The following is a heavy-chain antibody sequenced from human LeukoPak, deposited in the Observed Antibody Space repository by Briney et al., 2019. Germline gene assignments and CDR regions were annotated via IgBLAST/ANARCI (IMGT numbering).Heavy chain of an antibody. CDR3: ARTNKVFYYFDY. V-gene: IGHV4-34*01. CDR1: GGSFSGYY. CDR2: INHSGTT. D-gene: IGHD1/OR15-1a*01. J-gene: IGHJ4*02. Sequence: SQTLSLTCAVSGGSFSGYYWSWFRQPQGKGLEWIGEINHSGTTNYNPSLKSRVTTSVDTSKNQFSLKLSSVTAADTAVYYCARTNKVFYYFDYWGQGTRVTVSS.